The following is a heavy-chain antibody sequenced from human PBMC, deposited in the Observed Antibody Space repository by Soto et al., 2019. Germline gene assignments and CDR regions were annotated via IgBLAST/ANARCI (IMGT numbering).Heavy chain of an antibody. CDR1: GYTFAHHS. V-gene: IGHV1-18*01. CDR3: ASRMYSSGWGRYYYYGMDV. CDR2: ISCYNGDT. D-gene: IGHD6-19*01. J-gene: IGHJ6*02. Sequence: ASVKVSCKASGYTFAHHSISWVRQAPGQGLEWMGWISCYNGDTKYAQTLQDRVTMTTDTLTTTAYMELSSLGSEDTAVYYCASRMYSSGWGRYYYYGMDVWGQGTTVTVSS.